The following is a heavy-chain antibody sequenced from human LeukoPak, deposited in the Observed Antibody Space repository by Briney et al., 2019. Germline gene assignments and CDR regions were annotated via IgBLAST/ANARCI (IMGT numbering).Heavy chain of an antibody. CDR2: IRYDGSNK. D-gene: IGHD3-10*01. J-gene: IGHJ6*02. CDR3: AKAPNYYGSGSYYTLYYYYGMDV. V-gene: IGHV3-30*02. CDR1: GFTFSSYG. Sequence: PGGSLRLSCAASGFTFSSYGMHWVRQAPGKGLEWVAFIRYDGSNKDYADSVKGRFTISRDNSTNTLYLQMNSLRAEDTAVYYCAKAPNYYGSGSYYTLYYYYGMDVWGQGTTVTVSS.